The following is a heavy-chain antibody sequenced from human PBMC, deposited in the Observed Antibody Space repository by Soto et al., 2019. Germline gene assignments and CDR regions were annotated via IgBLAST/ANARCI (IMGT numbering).Heavy chain of an antibody. V-gene: IGHV3-23*01. CDR1: GFTSRSCS. Sequence: GGSMILSCGASGFTSRSCSMGWVSKNTGRGLEWVSDIIDSGGSTYYADSVKGRFTISRDNSKSTLYLQMNSLRAEDTALYYCAKGRSYYYYYGVDVWGQGTTVTVSS. CDR3: AKGRSYYYYYGVDV. CDR2: IIDSGGST. J-gene: IGHJ6*02.